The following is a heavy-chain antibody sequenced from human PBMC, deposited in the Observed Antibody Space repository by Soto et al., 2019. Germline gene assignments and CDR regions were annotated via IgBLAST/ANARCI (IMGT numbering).Heavy chain of an antibody. CDR1: GFSLSADGVG. Sequence: QITLKESGPPLVNPTQTLTLTCTFSGFSLSADGVGVGWIRQPPGKALEWLALIYWDDDKRYRPSLKSRLTITKDTSKNQVVLTMTNMDPVDTATYYCAHAYGGTSWPNDAFDVWGQGTVVTVSS. CDR2: IYWDDDK. D-gene: IGHD2-2*01. V-gene: IGHV2-5*02. CDR3: AHAYGGTSWPNDAFDV. J-gene: IGHJ3*01.